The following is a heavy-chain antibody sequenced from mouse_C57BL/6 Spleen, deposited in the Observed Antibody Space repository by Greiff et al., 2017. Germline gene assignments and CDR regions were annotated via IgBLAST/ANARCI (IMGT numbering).Heavy chain of an antibody. Sequence: VQLQESGAELVKPGASVKMSCKASGYTFTTYPIEWMKQNHGKSLEWIGNFHPYNDDTKYNEKFKDKATLTVEKSSSTVYLALSRLTSDDSAVYYCARGYGNLGAMDYWGQGTSVTVSS. CDR1: GYTFTTYP. CDR3: ARGYGNLGAMDY. D-gene: IGHD2-10*02. CDR2: FHPYNDDT. V-gene: IGHV1-47*01. J-gene: IGHJ4*01.